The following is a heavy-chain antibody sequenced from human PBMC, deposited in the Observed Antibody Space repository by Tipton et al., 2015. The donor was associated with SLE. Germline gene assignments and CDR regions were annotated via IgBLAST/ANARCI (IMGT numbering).Heavy chain of an antibody. CDR2: IYHRGTT. CDR1: DYSITSGHY. Sequence: LRLSCTVSDYSITSGHYWGWVRQPPGKGLEWIGSIYHRGTTYYSPSLQSRVIISVDTSKNQFSLKLSSVTAADTAVYYCAGDRGYSYGIDSWGQGTLVTVSS. J-gene: IGHJ4*02. V-gene: IGHV4-38-2*02. CDR3: AGDRGYSYGIDS. D-gene: IGHD5-18*01.